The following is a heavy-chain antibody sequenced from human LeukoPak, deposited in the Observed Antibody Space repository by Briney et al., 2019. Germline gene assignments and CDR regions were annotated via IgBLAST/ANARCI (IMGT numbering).Heavy chain of an antibody. V-gene: IGHV3-15*01. Sequence: GGSLRLSCAASGFIFSKAWMSWVRQAPGKGLEWVGRIKSKTHGGTTDYAAPVKGRFTISRDDSKNTLNLQMNSLKTEDTAVYCCSTSTEPGLDYWGQGNLVTVSS. D-gene: IGHD3/OR15-3a*01. CDR2: IKSKTHGGTT. CDR3: STSTEPGLDY. J-gene: IGHJ4*02. CDR1: GFIFSKAW.